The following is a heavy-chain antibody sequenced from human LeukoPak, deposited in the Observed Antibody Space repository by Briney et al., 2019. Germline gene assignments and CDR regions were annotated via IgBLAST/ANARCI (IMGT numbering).Heavy chain of an antibody. V-gene: IGHV1-2*02. Sequence: ASVKVSCKASGYHFTSYHVHWVRQAPGQGLEWMGRISTDSGDINNAPKFQGRVTMTRDTSINTAYMELSRLTSDDAAVYYCAGLGSTVEGRIDPWGQGTPVTVSS. CDR2: ISTDSGDI. D-gene: IGHD5/OR15-5a*01. J-gene: IGHJ5*02. CDR3: AGLGSTVEGRIDP. CDR1: GYHFTSYH.